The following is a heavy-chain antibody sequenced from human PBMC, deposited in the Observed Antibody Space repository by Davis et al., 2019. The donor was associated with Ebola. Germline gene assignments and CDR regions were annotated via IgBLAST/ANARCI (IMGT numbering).Heavy chain of an antibody. D-gene: IGHD2-15*01. CDR1: GFTVSTYW. CDR3: ARDVVVVASGFDY. Sequence: HTGGSLRLSCAASGFTVSTYWMHWVRQAPGKGLVWVSRINSDGSSTSYADSVKGRFTISRDNAKNTLYLQMNSLRAEDTAVYYCARDVVVVASGFDYWGQGTLVTVSS. J-gene: IGHJ4*02. CDR2: INSDGSST. V-gene: IGHV3-74*01.